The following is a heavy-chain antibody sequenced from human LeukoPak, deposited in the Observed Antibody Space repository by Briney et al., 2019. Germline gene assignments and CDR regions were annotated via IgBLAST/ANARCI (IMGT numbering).Heavy chain of an antibody. J-gene: IGHJ4*02. CDR2: IKQDGSEK. CDR1: GFTFSSYW. Sequence: PGGSLRLSCAASGFTFSSYWMSWVRQAPGKGLEWVANIKQDGSEKYYADSVKGRFTISRDNSKNTLYLQMNSLRAEDTAVYYCAKDRGSYRHFDYWGQGTLVTVSS. D-gene: IGHD1-26*01. CDR3: AKDRGSYRHFDY. V-gene: IGHV3-7*01.